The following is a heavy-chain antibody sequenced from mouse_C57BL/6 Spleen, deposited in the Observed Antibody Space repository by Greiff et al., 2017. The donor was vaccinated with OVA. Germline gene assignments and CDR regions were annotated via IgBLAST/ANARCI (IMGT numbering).Heavy chain of an antibody. Sequence: VQLQQSGTELVKPGASVKLSCKASGYTFTSYWMHWVKQRPGQGLEWIGNINPSNGGTNYNEKFKSKATLTVDKSSSTAYMQLSSLTSEDSAVYYCARPQGPGTWYFDVWGTGTTVTVSS. J-gene: IGHJ1*03. CDR2: INPSNGGT. V-gene: IGHV1-53*01. CDR1: GYTFTSYW. CDR3: ARPQGPGTWYFDV. D-gene: IGHD3-1*01.